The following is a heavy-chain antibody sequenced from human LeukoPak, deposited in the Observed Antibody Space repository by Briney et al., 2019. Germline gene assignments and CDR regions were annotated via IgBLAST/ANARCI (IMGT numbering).Heavy chain of an antibody. J-gene: IGHJ4*02. V-gene: IGHV3-23*01. CDR3: ARGGPGDRSGYYSSFDY. D-gene: IGHD3-3*01. CDR2: ITGSGTGT. CDR1: GLTFGSYA. Sequence: GGSLRLSCAASGLTFGSYAVTWVRQAPGKGLEWISSITGSGTGTQYADSVKGRFTIYRDNSKNTLYIQMNSLRADDTAMYYCARGGPGDRSGYYSSFDYWGQGTLVTVSS.